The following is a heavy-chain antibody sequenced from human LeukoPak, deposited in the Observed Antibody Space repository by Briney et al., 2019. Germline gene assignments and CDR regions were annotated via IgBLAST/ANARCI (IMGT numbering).Heavy chain of an antibody. D-gene: IGHD6-6*01. CDR2: IRYDGSNK. CDR1: GFTFGSYG. V-gene: IGHV3-30*02. CDR3: AKDSSSSGINNYMDV. Sequence: GGSLRLSCAASGFTFGSYGMHWVRQAPGKGLEWVAFIRYDGSNKYYADSVKGRFTISRDNAKNTLYLQMNSLRAEDTAVYYCAKDSSSSGINNYMDVWGKGTTVTVS. J-gene: IGHJ6*03.